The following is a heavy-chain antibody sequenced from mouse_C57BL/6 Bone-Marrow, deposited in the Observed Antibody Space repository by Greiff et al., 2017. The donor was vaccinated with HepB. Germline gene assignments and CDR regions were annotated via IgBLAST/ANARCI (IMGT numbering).Heavy chain of an antibody. CDR2: IYPRSGNT. J-gene: IGHJ2*01. D-gene: IGHD1-1*01. CDR1: GYTFTSYG. V-gene: IGHV1-81*01. CDR3: ARRGEIYYYGSVY. Sequence: QVQLKESGAELARPGASVKLSCKASGYTFTSYGISWVKQRTGQGLEWIGEIYPRSGNTYYNEKFKGKATLTADKSSSTAYMELRSLTSEDSAVYFCARRGEIYYYGSVYWGQGTTLTVSS.